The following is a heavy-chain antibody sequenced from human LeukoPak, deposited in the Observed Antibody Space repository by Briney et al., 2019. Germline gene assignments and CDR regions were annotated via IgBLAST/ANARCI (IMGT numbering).Heavy chain of an antibody. J-gene: IGHJ3*02. CDR3: AKAPGSGSDAFDI. D-gene: IGHD3-3*01. Sequence: PGGSLRLSCAASGFTFSAYDMHWVRQAPGKGLEWVAVISYDGGDKYYADSVKGRFTISRDNSKNTLYLQMNSLRAEDTAVYYCAKAPGSGSDAFDIWGQGTMVTVSS. V-gene: IGHV3-30*18. CDR2: ISYDGGDK. CDR1: GFTFSAYD.